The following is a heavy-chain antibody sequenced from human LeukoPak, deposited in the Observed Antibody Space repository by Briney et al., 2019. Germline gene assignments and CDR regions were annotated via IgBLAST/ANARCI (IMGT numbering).Heavy chain of an antibody. CDR1: GFTFSSYA. Sequence: PGGSLRLSCAASGFTFSSYAMSWVRQAPGKGLESASAISGSGGSTYYADSVKGRFTISRDNSKNTLYLQMNSLRAEDTAVYYCATPPPEYYDFWSGYLQGNYFDYWGQGTLVTVSS. D-gene: IGHD3-3*01. CDR3: ATPPPEYYDFWSGYLQGNYFDY. V-gene: IGHV3-23*01. CDR2: ISGSGGST. J-gene: IGHJ4*02.